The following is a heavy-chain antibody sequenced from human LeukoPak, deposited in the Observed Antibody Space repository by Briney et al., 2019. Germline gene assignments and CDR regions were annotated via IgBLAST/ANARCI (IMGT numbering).Heavy chain of an antibody. D-gene: IGHD3-22*01. CDR3: ARDVGTYYYDSSGYLFDY. V-gene: IGHV4-59*01. CDR1: GGSISSYY. Sequence: PSETLSLTCTVSGGSISSYYWSWIRQPPGKGLEWIGYIYYSGSTNYNPSLKSRVTISVDTSKNQFSLKLSSVTAADTAVYYCARDVGTYYYDSSGYLFDYWGQGILVTVSS. J-gene: IGHJ4*02. CDR2: IYYSGST.